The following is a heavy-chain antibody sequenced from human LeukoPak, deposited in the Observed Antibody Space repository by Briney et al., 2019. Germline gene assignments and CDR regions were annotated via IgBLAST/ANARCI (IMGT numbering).Heavy chain of an antibody. Sequence: SETLSLTCTVSGGSISSYYWSWIRQPPGKGLEWIGYIYYSGSTNYNPSLKSRVTISVDTSKNQFSLKLSSVTAADTAVYYCARGIGYSYDITYYYYGMHVWGQGTTVTVSS. V-gene: IGHV4-59*01. CDR1: GGSISSYY. J-gene: IGHJ6*02. D-gene: IGHD5-18*01. CDR3: ARGIGYSYDITYYYYGMHV. CDR2: IYYSGST.